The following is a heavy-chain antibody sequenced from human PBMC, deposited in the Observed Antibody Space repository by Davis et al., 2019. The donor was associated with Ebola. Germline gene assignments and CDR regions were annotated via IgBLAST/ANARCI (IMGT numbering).Heavy chain of an antibody. Sequence: GESLKISCAASGFTFSDYYMSWIRQAPGKGLEWVSYISSSGSTIYYADSVKGRFTISRDNPKNALYLQMNSLRAEDTAVYYCAKDYSSGWSNYYYGVDVWGQGTTVTVSS. CDR2: ISSSGSTI. CDR1: GFTFSDYY. V-gene: IGHV3-11*01. J-gene: IGHJ6*02. CDR3: AKDYSSGWSNYYYGVDV. D-gene: IGHD6-19*01.